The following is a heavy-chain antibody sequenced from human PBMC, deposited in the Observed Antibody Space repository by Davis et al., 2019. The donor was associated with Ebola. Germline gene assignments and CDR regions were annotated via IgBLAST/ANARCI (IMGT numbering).Heavy chain of an antibody. CDR3: TRDFIKGGGYYSDY. CDR1: GFTFSNYA. D-gene: IGHD3-10*01. J-gene: IGHJ4*02. V-gene: IGHV3-23*01. Sequence: GESLKISCAASGFTFSNYAMNWVRQAPGKGLEWVSSISDSGDSPNYAGSVKGRFTISRDNAKNSVYLQMNSLRVEDTGLYYCTRDFIKGGGYYSDYWGQGTLVTVSS. CDR2: ISDSGDSP.